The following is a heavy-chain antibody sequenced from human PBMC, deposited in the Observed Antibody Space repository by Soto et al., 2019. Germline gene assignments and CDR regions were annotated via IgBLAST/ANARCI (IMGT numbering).Heavy chain of an antibody. D-gene: IGHD2-8*01. Sequence: GGSLRLSCAASGFTFSSYGMHWVRQAPGKGLEWVAVISYDGSNKYYADSVKGRFTISRDNSKNTLYLQMNSLRAEDTAVYYCAKEGRRYCTNGVCYAFDIWGQGTMVTVSS. CDR2: ISYDGSNK. V-gene: IGHV3-30*18. CDR3: AKEGRRYCTNGVCYAFDI. CDR1: GFTFSSYG. J-gene: IGHJ3*02.